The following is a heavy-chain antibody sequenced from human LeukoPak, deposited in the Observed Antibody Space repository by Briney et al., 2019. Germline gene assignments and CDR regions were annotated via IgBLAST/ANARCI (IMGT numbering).Heavy chain of an antibody. CDR3: ARGRFYRGGNGVVGY. CDR2: MNPNSGNT. J-gene: IGHJ4*02. V-gene: IGHV1-8*01. Sequence: ASVKVSCKASGYTFTSYDINWVRQATGQGLEWMRWMNPNSGNTGYAQKFQGRVTMTRNTSISTAYMELSSLRSEDTAVYYCARGRFYRGGNGVVGYWGQGTLVTVSS. CDR1: GYTFTSYD. D-gene: IGHD4-23*01.